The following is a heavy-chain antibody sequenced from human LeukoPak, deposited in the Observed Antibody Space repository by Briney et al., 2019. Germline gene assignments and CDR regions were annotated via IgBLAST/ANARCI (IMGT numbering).Heavy chain of an antibody. V-gene: IGHV3-7*01. CDR3: ARGMGASI. D-gene: IGHD1-26*01. Sequence: PGVSLRLSCAASGFTFSSYWMTWVRQAPGKGLEWVANIKQDGSEKYYEDSVKGRFTISRDNARNSLYLQMDSLRAEDTAVYYCARGMGASIWGQGTMVTVSS. CDR1: GFTFSSYW. CDR2: IKQDGSEK. J-gene: IGHJ3*02.